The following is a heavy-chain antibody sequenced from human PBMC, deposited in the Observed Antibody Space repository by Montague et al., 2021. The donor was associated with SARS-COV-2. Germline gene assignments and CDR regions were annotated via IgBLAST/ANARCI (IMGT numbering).Heavy chain of an antibody. CDR3: ARHVDPCGGNCRIWYFDL. Sequence: SETLSLTCTVSGGSISSSSYYWGWIRQPPGKGLEWIGSIYYSGSTYYNPSLKSRVTISVDTSKNQFSLKLSSVTAADTAMYYCARHVDPCGGNCRIWYFDLWGRGSLVTVSS. V-gene: IGHV4-39*01. CDR1: GGSISSSSYY. CDR2: IYYSGST. J-gene: IGHJ2*01. D-gene: IGHD4-23*01.